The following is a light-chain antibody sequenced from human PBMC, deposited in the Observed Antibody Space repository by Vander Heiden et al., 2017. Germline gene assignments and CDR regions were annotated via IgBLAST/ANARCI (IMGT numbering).Light chain of an antibody. J-gene: IGKJ3*01. Sequence: EIVLTRSPGALSLSPGERATLSCRASQTVSENSLAWYQQKPGQAPRLLIFGASSRPTGLPDRFRGSGSGTDFTLTISRLEPEDFAVYYCQQYATSPFTFGPGTKVDI. CDR3: QQYATSPFT. V-gene: IGKV3-20*01. CDR1: QTVSENS. CDR2: GAS.